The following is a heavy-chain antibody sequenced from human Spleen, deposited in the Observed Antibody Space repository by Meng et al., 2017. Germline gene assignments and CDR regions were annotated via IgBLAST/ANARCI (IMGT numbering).Heavy chain of an antibody. CDR1: GFNFSDYW. Sequence: GESLKISCVVSGFNFSDYWMHWVRQVPGKGLEWVSRINTDGRGTNYADSVKGRFTISRDNAKNTMSLHMNSLRVDDTALYYCARVLTAAAKDFWGQGTLVTVSS. CDR3: ARVLTAAAKDF. CDR2: INTDGRGT. D-gene: IGHD6-13*01. J-gene: IGHJ4*02. V-gene: IGHV3-74*01.